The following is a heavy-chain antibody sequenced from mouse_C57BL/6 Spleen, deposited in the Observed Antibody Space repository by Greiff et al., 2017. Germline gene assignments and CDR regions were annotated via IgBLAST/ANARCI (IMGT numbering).Heavy chain of an antibody. CDR3: ASTRYYGSSPLFAY. Sequence: QVQLQQPGAELVMPGASVKLSCKASGYTFTSYWMHWVKQRPGQGLEWIGEIDPSDSYTNYNQKFKGKSTLTVDKSSSTAYMQLSSLTSEDSAVYYCASTRYYGSSPLFAYWGQGTLVTVSA. D-gene: IGHD1-1*01. V-gene: IGHV1-69*01. CDR2: IDPSDSYT. CDR1: GYTFTSYW. J-gene: IGHJ3*01.